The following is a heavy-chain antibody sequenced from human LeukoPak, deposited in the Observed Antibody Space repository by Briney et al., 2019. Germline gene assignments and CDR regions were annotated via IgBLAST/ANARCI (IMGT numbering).Heavy chain of an antibody. D-gene: IGHD1-7*01. Sequence: ASVKVSCKASGYTFTSYYMHWVRQAPGQGLEWMGLINPSGGSTSYAQKFQGRVTMTRDTSTSTVYMELSSLRSEDTAVYYCARQAGRNYLDVYFDYWGQGTLVTVSS. CDR3: ARQAGRNYLDVYFDY. V-gene: IGHV1-46*01. CDR2: INPSGGST. CDR1: GYTFTSYY. J-gene: IGHJ4*02.